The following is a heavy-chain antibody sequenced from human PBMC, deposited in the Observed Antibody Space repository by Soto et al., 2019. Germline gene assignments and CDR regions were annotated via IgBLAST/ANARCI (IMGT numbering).Heavy chain of an antibody. Sequence: EVQLVDSGGGLVQPGGSLKLSCAASGFTFNDSAMHWVRQASGKGLEWVGRIRSKANNYATAYAASVKGRFTISRDNSKNTAYLQMNSLKTDDTAVYYCYLGVAGTDGGNYYYDMDVWGQGTTVIV. J-gene: IGHJ6*02. D-gene: IGHD6-19*01. CDR2: IRSKANNYAT. V-gene: IGHV3-73*01. CDR1: GFTFNDSA. CDR3: YLGVAGTDGGNYYYDMDV.